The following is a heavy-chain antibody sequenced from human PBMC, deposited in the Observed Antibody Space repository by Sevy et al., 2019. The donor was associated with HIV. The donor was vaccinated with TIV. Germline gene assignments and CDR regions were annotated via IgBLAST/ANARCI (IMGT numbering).Heavy chain of an antibody. J-gene: IGHJ6*02. CDR1: GDSVSSNSAA. D-gene: IGHD3-3*01. CDR3: ARGGTYYDFWSGYYMGPWYYYGMDV. V-gene: IGHV6-1*01. CDR2: TYYRSKWYN. Sequence: SQTLSLTCAISGDSVSSNSAAWNWIRQSPSRGLEWLGRTYYRSKWYNDYAVSVKSRITINPDTSKNQFSLQLNSVTPEETAVYYCARGGTYYDFWSGYYMGPWYYYGMDVWGQGTTVTVSS.